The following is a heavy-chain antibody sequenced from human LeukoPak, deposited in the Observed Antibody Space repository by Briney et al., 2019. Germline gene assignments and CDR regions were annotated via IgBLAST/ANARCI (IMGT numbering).Heavy chain of an antibody. CDR2: IIPILGIA. V-gene: IGHV1-69*04. D-gene: IGHD1-26*01. CDR3: ARELEGATKGYYYGMDV. Sequence: SVKVSCKASGGTFSSYAISWVRQAPGQGLEWMGRIIPILGIANYAQKFQGRVTMTRNTSISTAYMELSSLRSEDTAVYYCARELEGATKGYYYGMDVWGQGTTVTVSS. J-gene: IGHJ6*02. CDR1: GGTFSSYA.